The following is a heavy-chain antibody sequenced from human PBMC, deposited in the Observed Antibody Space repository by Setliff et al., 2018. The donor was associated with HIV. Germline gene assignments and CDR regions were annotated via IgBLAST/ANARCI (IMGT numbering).Heavy chain of an antibody. Sequence: ASVKVSCKASGYTFTNYYMHWVRQAPGQGLEWMGIINPSGGSTSYQQIFQGRVTMTRDTSTSTVYMELSSLRSEDTAVYYCTSGNLRAGLGYWGQGTLVTVSS. CDR3: TSGNLRAGLGY. D-gene: IGHD6-19*01. CDR1: GYTFTNYY. CDR2: INPSGGST. V-gene: IGHV1-46*01. J-gene: IGHJ4*02.